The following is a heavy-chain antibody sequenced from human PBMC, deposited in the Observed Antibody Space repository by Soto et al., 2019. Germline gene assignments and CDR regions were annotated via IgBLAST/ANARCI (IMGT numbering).Heavy chain of an antibody. Sequence: SLTCTVSGGSIRSYYWGWIRQPPGKGLEWIGSIYYTGSTYYNPSLKSRVTMSVDASDNQVSLKLNSVTAADTAVYYCARHTSTINLHFDPWGQGTTVTVSS. D-gene: IGHD5-12*01. J-gene: IGHJ5*02. V-gene: IGHV4-39*01. CDR3: ARHTSTINLHFDP. CDR2: IYYTGST. CDR1: GGSIRSYY.